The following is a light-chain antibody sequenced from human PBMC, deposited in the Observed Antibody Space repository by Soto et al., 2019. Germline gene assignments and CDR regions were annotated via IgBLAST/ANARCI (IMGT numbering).Light chain of an antibody. V-gene: IGKV3-15*01. Sequence: DILMTQSPATLSLSPGGRATLSCRASQSVSSNLAWYQQKPGQAPRLLIQRASTRATGIPARFSGSGSGTEFPLTISSQQSEDFTVYFCQQYNNWPGTFGQGTKVEIK. CDR3: QQYNNWPGT. CDR1: QSVSSN. CDR2: RAS. J-gene: IGKJ1*01.